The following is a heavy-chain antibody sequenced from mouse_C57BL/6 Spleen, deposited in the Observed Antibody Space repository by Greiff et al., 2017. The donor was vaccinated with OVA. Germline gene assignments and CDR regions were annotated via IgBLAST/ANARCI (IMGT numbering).Heavy chain of an antibody. CDR1: GFTFTDYY. D-gene: IGHD2-1*01. Sequence: EVMLVESGGGLVQPGGSLSLSCAASGFTFTDYYMSWVRQPPGKALEWLGFIRTKANGYTTEYSASVKGRFTISRDNSQSILYLQMNALRAEDSATYYCARYGDGNYPDYWGQGTTLTVSS. V-gene: IGHV7-3*01. CDR2: IRTKANGYTT. CDR3: ARYGDGNYPDY. J-gene: IGHJ2*01.